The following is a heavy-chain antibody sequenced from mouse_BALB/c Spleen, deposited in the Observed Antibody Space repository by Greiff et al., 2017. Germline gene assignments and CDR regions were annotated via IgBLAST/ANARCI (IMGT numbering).Heavy chain of an antibody. J-gene: IGHJ4*01. V-gene: IGHV2-2*02. Sequence: VNVVESGPGLVQPSQSLSITCTVSGFSLTSYGVHWVRQSPGKGLEWLGVIWSGGSTDYNAAFISRLSISKDNSKSQVFFKMNSLQANDTAIYYCARKKYGNYDYAMDYWGQGTSVTVSS. D-gene: IGHD2-10*02. CDR3: ARKKYGNYDYAMDY. CDR1: GFSLTSYG. CDR2: IWSGGST.